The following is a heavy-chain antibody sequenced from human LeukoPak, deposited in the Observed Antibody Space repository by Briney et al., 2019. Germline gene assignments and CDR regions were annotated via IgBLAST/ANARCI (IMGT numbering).Heavy chain of an antibody. Sequence: GASVKVSCKASGYTFTGYYMHWVRQAPGQGLEWMGWINPNSGGTNYAQKFQGRVTMTRDTSISTAYMELSRLRSDDTAVYYCARTPLRFLEWFQTAHDAFDIWGQGTMVTVSS. J-gene: IGHJ3*02. D-gene: IGHD3-3*01. CDR3: ARTPLRFLEWFQTAHDAFDI. CDR1: GYTFTGYY. CDR2: INPNSGGT. V-gene: IGHV1-2*02.